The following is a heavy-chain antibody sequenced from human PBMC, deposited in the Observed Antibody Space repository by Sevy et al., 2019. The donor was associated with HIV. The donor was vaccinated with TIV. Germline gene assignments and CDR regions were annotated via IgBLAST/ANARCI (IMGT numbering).Heavy chain of an antibody. D-gene: IGHD2-2*01. J-gene: IGHJ6*02. CDR1: GFTFSSYA. Sequence: GGSLRLSCAASGFTFSSYAMSWVRQAPGKGLEWVSAISGSGGSTYYADSVKGRFTISRDNSKNTLYLQMNSLRAEDTAVYYCAKDPSCVSSPRPYYYYGMDVWGQGTTVTVSS. CDR3: AKDPSCVSSPRPYYYYGMDV. V-gene: IGHV3-23*01. CDR2: ISGSGGST.